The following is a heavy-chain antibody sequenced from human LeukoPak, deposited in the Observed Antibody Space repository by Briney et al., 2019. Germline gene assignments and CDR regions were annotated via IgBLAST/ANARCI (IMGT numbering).Heavy chain of an antibody. CDR3: ARLDCISDTCYNY. J-gene: IGHJ4*02. Sequence: SETLSLTCIVSGDSISSDYWSWIRQSPGKGLEWIGYINYSGTSEYNPSLKSRLTISVDTSKNQVSLKMRSVPAADTAVYYCARLDCISDTCYNYWALGALVTVSS. CDR2: INYSGTS. CDR1: GDSISSDY. V-gene: IGHV4-59*08. D-gene: IGHD2-21*01.